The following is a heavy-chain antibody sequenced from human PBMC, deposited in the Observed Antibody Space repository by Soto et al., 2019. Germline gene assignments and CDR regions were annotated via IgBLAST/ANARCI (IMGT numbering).Heavy chain of an antibody. CDR1: GFTFSSYS. V-gene: IGHV3-21*01. CDR2: ISSSSSYI. D-gene: IGHD3-10*01. CDR3: ARGRYGSGSYLYYYYYGMGV. Sequence: GGSLRLSCAASGFTFSSYSMNWVRQAPGKGLEWVSSISSSSSYIYYADSVKGRFTISRDNAKNSLYLQMNSLRAEDTAVYYCARGRYGSGSYLYYYYYGMGVWGQGTTVTVSS. J-gene: IGHJ6*02.